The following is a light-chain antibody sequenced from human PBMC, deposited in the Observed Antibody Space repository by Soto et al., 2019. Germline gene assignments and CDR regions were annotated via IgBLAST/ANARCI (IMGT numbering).Light chain of an antibody. V-gene: IGKV3-20*01. CDR3: QQYATSRT. Sequence: EIVLTQSPGTLSLSPGERATLSCRASQSVSSSYLAWYQQKPGQAPRLLIYGASNRATGISARFSGSGSETDFTLTISRLEPEDFAVYYCQQYATSRTFGQGTTVEIK. CDR1: QSVSSSY. CDR2: GAS. J-gene: IGKJ1*01.